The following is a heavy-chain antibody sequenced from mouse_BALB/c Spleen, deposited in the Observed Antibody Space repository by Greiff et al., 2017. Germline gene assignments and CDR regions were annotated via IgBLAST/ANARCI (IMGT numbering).Heavy chain of an antibody. D-gene: IGHD2-1*01. CDR2: INPGSGGT. V-gene: IGHV1-54*01. Sequence: VQLQQSGAELVRPGTSVKVSCKASGYAFTNYLIEWVKQRPGQGLEWIGVINPGSGGTNYNEKFKGKATLTADKSSSTAYMQLSSLTSDDSAVYFCAREDYGNYGFACWGEGTLGTVSA. CDR3: AREDYGNYGFAC. CDR1: GYAFTNYL. J-gene: IGHJ3*01.